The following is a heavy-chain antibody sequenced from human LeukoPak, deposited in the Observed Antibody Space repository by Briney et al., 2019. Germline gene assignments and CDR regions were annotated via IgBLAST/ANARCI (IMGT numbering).Heavy chain of an antibody. V-gene: IGHV5-51*01. CDR2: IYPGDSDT. CDR3: ARPRIAAAGTEAFGI. D-gene: IGHD6-13*01. CDR1: GYSFTSYW. Sequence: GESLKISCKGSGYSFTSYWIGWVRQMPGKGLEWMGIIYPGDSDTRYSPSFQGQVTISADKSISTAYLQWSSLKASDTAMYYCARPRIAAAGTEAFGIWGQGTMVTVSS. J-gene: IGHJ3*02.